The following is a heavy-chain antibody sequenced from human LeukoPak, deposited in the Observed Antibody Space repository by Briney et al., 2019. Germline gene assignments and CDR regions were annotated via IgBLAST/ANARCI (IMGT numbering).Heavy chain of an antibody. CDR1: GGSISSSSYY. J-gene: IGHJ4*02. Sequence: PSETLSLTCTVSGGSISSSSYYWGWIRQPPGTGLEWLGSIYYSGSTYYNPSLKSRVTISVDTSKNQFSLKLSSVTAADTAVYYCARAAPRGVINPADYWGQGTLVTVSS. CDR3: ARAAPRGVINPADY. V-gene: IGHV4-39*01. D-gene: IGHD3-10*01. CDR2: IYYSGST.